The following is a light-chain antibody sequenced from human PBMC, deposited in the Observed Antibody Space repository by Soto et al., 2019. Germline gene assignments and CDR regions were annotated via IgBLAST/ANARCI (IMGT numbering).Light chain of an antibody. CDR1: QSTSRW. V-gene: IGKV1-5*01. CDR3: QQYKSYSIT. CDR2: DAS. J-gene: IGKJ5*01. Sequence: DIPLTQSPSSLFASVGARVPITGRASQSTSRWVAWSQQKPGTAPKLLIDDASSLESGVPSMCSGRGSGTEGTLTISSLQPDEVATYDCQQYKSYSITVGQGTRLEIK.